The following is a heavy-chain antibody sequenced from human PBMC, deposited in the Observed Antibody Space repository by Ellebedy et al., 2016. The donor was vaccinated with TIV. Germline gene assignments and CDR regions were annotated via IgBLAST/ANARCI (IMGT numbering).Heavy chain of an antibody. Sequence: GESLKISCAASGFPFSSYVMNWVRQAPGKGLEWVSTMTTSGDNTYYADSVKGRFTISRDNSKNTLFLQMSSLRVEDTALSYCVKAIPLYSGSYMDYWGQGSLLTVSS. CDR2: MTTSGDNT. J-gene: IGHJ4*02. V-gene: IGHV3-23*01. D-gene: IGHD1-26*01. CDR3: VKAIPLYSGSYMDY. CDR1: GFPFSSYV.